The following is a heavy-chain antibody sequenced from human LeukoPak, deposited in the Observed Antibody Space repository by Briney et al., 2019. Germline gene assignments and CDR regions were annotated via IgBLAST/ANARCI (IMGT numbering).Heavy chain of an antibody. CDR3: ARGKYSYGARRYYYGMDV. CDR1: GGSFSGYY. J-gene: IGHJ6*02. CDR2: INHSGST. Sequence: SETLSLTCAVYGGSFSGYYWSWIRQPPGKGPEWIGEINHSGSTNYNPSLKSRVTISVDTSKNQFSLKLSSVTAADTAVYYCARGKYSYGARRYYYGMDVWGQGTTVTVSS. D-gene: IGHD5-18*01. V-gene: IGHV4-34*01.